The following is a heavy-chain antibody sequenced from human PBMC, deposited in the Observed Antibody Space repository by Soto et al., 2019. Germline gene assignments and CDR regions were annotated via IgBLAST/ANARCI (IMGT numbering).Heavy chain of an antibody. Sequence: QITLKESGPSPVKPTQTLTVTCTFSGFSLSNSGVGVAWIRQPPGKALEWLALIYGDNDKRYSPSLKTRLTITKVTSKNQVVLKMTNMDPVDTATYYCAPCTLHDYGDYDPGTSHVFDSWGQGTLVTVSS. J-gene: IGHJ4*02. CDR2: IYGDNDK. V-gene: IGHV2-5*02. CDR3: APCTLHDYGDYDPGTSHVFDS. D-gene: IGHD4-17*01. CDR1: GFSLSNSGVG.